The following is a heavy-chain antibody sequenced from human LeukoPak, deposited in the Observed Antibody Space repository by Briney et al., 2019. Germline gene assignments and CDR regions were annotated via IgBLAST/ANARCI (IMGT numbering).Heavy chain of an antibody. CDR3: AKDIRSSWYYFQD. V-gene: IGHV3-23*01. CDR1: GFTFSNYA. Sequence: GGSLRLSCAASGFTFSNYAMTWVRQAPGKGLDWVSTISGSGDRTYYADSVKGRFTISRDNSKNTLYVQMNSLRAEDTAVYYCAKDIRSSWYYFQDWGQGTLVTVSS. CDR2: ISGSGDRT. D-gene: IGHD6-13*01. J-gene: IGHJ1*01.